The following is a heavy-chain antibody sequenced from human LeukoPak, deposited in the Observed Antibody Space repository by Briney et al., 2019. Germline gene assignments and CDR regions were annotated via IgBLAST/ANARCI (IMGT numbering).Heavy chain of an antibody. D-gene: IGHD6-19*01. V-gene: IGHV3-53*01. J-gene: IGHJ4*02. CDR2: IYSGGST. CDR3: ASSGWGYYFDY. CDR1: GFTVSSNY. Sequence: GGSLRLSCAASGFTVSSNYMSWVRQAPGKGLEWVSVIYSGGSTYYADSVKGRFTISRDNSKNTLYPQMNSLRAEDAAVYYCASSGWGYYFDYWGQGTLVTVSS.